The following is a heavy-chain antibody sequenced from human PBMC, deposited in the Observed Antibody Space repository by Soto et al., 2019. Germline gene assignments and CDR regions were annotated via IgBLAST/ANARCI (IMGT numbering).Heavy chain of an antibody. Sequence: SETLSLTCTVSGGSVSSGSYYWSWIRQPPGKGLEWIGYIYYSGSTNYNPSLKSRVTISVDTSKNQFSLKLSSVTAADTAVYYCARDCSGGSCYSRDVSWGQGTLVTVSS. CDR2: IYYSGST. CDR1: GGSVSSGSYY. D-gene: IGHD2-15*01. CDR3: ARDCSGGSCYSRDVS. J-gene: IGHJ4*02. V-gene: IGHV4-61*01.